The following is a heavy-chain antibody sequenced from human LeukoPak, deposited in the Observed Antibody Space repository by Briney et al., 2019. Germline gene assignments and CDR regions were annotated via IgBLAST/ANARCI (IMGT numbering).Heavy chain of an antibody. J-gene: IGHJ3*02. V-gene: IGHV3-33*01. CDR1: GFTFSSYG. D-gene: IGHD3-10*01. Sequence: GGSLRLSCAASGFTFSSYGMHWVRQAPGKGLEWVAVIWYDGSNKYYADSVKGRFTISRDNSKNTLYLQMNSLRAEDTAVYYCVGSGRAFDIWGQGTMVTVSS. CDR3: VGSGRAFDI. CDR2: IWYDGSNK.